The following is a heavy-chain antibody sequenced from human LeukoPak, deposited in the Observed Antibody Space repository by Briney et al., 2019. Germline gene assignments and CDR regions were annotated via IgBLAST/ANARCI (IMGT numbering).Heavy chain of an antibody. Sequence: PGGALRLSFAAPGFTLDNYRMGWGRPAPGKGRGGVSTVNADGGNTYYADSVKGRFTISRDNSKSTLILQMNSLRVEDTALYYCTKRVKYGGTWDHFADWGQGTLVTVSS. CDR3: TKRVKYGGTWDHFAD. D-gene: IGHD1-26*01. CDR2: VNADGGNT. J-gene: IGHJ4*02. CDR1: GFTLDNYR. V-gene: IGHV3-23*01.